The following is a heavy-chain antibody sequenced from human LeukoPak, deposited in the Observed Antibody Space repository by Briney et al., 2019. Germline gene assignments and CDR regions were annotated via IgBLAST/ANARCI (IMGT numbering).Heavy chain of an antibody. CDR2: ISYDGSNK. CDR1: GFTFSNYA. V-gene: IGHV3-30*04. CDR3: AKNPNVLRFLEWSLRFDY. J-gene: IGHJ4*02. Sequence: GGSLRLSCAASGFTFSNYAMHWVRQAPGKGLEWVAVISYDGSNKYYADSAKGRFTISRDNSKNTLYLQMNSLRAEDTAVYYCAKNPNVLRFLEWSLRFDYWGQGTLVTVSS. D-gene: IGHD3-3*01.